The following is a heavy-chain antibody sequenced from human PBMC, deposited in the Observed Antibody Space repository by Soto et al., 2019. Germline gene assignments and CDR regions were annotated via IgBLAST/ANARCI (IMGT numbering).Heavy chain of an antibody. Sequence: QVQLQESGSGLLKPSQTLSLDCSVSGDSLRRGFHHWSWIRQTPGKGLQLIGYIDTNGDTHYDKSLSNRRNMSIVTTESSFSLKVTSATAADTAVYYCARGTVYYCPNDKCGFYFDHWGQGALVTVTS. CDR3: ARGTVYYCPNDKCGFYFDH. CDR1: GDSLRRGFHH. CDR2: IDTNGDT. V-gene: IGHV4-31*03. D-gene: IGHD2-8*01. J-gene: IGHJ4*02.